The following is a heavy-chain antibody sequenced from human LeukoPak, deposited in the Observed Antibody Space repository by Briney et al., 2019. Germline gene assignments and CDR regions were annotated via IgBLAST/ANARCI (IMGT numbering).Heavy chain of an antibody. V-gene: IGHV4-4*09. CDR1: QFPVQRGCA. CDR2: IYTSGST. J-gene: IGHJ2*01. CDR3: ARHRHGGDRRNYWYFDL. D-gene: IGHD2-21*02. Sequence: SETLSLSCPVSQFPVQRGCAWSWIRQPPGKGLEWIGYIYTSGSTNYNPSLKSRVTISVDTSKNQFSLKLSSVTAADTAVYYCARHRHGGDRRNYWYFDLWGRGTLVTVSS.